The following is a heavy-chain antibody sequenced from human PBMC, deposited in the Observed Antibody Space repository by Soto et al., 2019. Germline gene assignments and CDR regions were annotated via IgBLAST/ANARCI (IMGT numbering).Heavy chain of an antibody. D-gene: IGHD3-3*01. CDR3: ARPYYDFWSGSPWGFYYYYGMDV. Sequence: SETLSLTCAVSGGSISSSSYCWIWLRQPPGKGRDGYGSINYSGGSFNNTSLKRRVTIPVETSKNPYSLKLSSVTAADTAVYYCARPYYDFWSGSPWGFYYYYGMDVWGQGTTVTVS. CDR1: GGSISSSSYC. CDR2: INYSGGS. J-gene: IGHJ6*02. V-gene: IGHV4-39*01.